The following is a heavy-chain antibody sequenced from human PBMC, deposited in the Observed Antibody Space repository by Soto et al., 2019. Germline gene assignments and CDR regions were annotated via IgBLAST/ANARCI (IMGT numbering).Heavy chain of an antibody. D-gene: IGHD4-17*01. CDR3: ARDSKIGTTHAFDI. J-gene: IGHJ3*02. V-gene: IGHV4-31*03. Sequence: SETLSLTCTVSGGSISSGCYYWSWIRQHPGKGLEWIGYIYYSGSTYYNPSLKSRVTISVDTSKNQFSLKLSSVTAADTAVYYCARDSKIGTTHAFDIWGQGTMVTVSS. CDR2: IYYSGST. CDR1: GGSISSGCYY.